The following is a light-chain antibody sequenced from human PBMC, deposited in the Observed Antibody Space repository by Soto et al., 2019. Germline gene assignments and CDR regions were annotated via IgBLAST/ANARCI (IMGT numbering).Light chain of an antibody. V-gene: IGKV3-11*01. CDR3: QQRTNWRLS. J-gene: IGKJ4*01. CDR2: DTS. CDR1: QSVSSH. Sequence: EIVLTQSPATLSLSPGERATLSCRASQSVSSHLTWYQQKPGRAPRLLIYDTSNRATGIPARFSGSGSGTDFTLTISSLEPEDFAVYYCQQRTNWRLSFGGGTKV.